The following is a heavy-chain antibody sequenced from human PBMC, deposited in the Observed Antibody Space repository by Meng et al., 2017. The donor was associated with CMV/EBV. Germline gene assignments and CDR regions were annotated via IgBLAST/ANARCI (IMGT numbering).Heavy chain of an antibody. CDR1: GGFFSGFF. CDR2: IYSTGGT. CDR3: ARERGDDSGYNFDS. D-gene: IGHD3-22*01. V-gene: IGHV4-4*07. J-gene: IGHJ4*02. Sequence: GHLQESGPGLVKPSVTLSLTCSVSGGFFSGFFWTWIRQPAGKGLEWIGRIYSTGGTNYNPSFESRVTISLDGSNNQFSLKLNSVTAADTAIYYCARERGDDSGYNFDSWGQGTLVTVSS.